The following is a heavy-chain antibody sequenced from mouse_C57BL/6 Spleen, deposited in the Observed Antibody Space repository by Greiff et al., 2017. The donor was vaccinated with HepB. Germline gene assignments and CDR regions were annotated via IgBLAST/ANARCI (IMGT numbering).Heavy chain of an antibody. Sequence: VQLQQSGPELVKPGASVKISCKASGYSFTSYYIHWVKQRPGQGLEWIGWIYPGSGNTKYNEKFKGKATLTADTSSSTAYMQRSSLTSEDSAVYYCASPHYYGIPYYAMDYWGQGTSVTVSS. J-gene: IGHJ4*01. CDR2: IYPGSGNT. V-gene: IGHV1-66*01. CDR3: ASPHYYGIPYYAMDY. D-gene: IGHD1-1*01. CDR1: GYSFTSYY.